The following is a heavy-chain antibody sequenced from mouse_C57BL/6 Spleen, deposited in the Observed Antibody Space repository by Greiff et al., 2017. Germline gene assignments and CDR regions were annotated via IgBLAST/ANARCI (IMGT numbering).Heavy chain of an antibody. D-gene: IGHD1-1*01. CDR2: INPNTGGT. Sequence: EVQLQQSGPELVKPGASVKISCKASGYTFTDYYMNWVKQSHGKSLEWIGDINPNTGGTSYNQKFKGKATLTVDKSSSTAYMALRSLTSEDSAVYYCARGDYYGSSYGFAYWGQGTLVTVSA. V-gene: IGHV1-26*01. CDR1: GYTFTDYY. J-gene: IGHJ3*01. CDR3: ARGDYYGSSYGFAY.